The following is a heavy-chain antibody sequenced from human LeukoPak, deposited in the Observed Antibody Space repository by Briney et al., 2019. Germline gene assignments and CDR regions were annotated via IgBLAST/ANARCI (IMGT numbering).Heavy chain of an antibody. CDR3: ARNLATIRHYFDY. J-gene: IGHJ4*02. Sequence: SGGSLRLSCAASGFTFSSYAIHWVRQARKGLEWVAVISYDGRNKDYADSVKGRLTISRDNSKNTVYLQMNSLRTEDTAVYCCARNLATIRHYFDYWGQGTLVTVSS. CDR2: ISYDGRNK. D-gene: IGHD5-24*01. CDR1: GFTFSSYA. V-gene: IGHV3-30*04.